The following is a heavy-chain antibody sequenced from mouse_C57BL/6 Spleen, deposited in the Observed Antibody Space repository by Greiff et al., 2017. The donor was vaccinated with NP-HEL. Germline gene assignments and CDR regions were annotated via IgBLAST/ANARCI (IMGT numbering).Heavy chain of an antibody. CDR3: AREGLRRKYFDV. CDR1: GYAFSSYW. J-gene: IGHJ1*03. D-gene: IGHD2-4*01. V-gene: IGHV1-80*01. CDR2: IYPGDGDT. Sequence: VQLQQSGAELVKPGASVKISCKASGYAFSSYWMNWVKQRPGKGLEWIGQIYPGDGDTNYNGKFKGKATLTADKSSSTAYMQLSSLTSEDSAVYFCAREGLRRKYFDVWGTGTTVTVSS.